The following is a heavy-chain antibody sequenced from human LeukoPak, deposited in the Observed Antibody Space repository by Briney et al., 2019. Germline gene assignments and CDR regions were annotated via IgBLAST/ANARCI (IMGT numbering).Heavy chain of an antibody. J-gene: IGHJ4*02. CDR3: AKGGFYSNSKLDY. D-gene: IGHD4-11*01. V-gene: IGHV3-30*18. CDR1: GVTFSSYG. CDR2: ISYDGSNK. Sequence: GGSLRLSCAASGVTFSSYGMHWVRQAPGKGLEWVAVISYDGSNKYYANSVKGRFTISRDNSKNTLYLQMNSLRAEDTAVYYCAKGGFYSNSKLDYWGQGTLVTVSS.